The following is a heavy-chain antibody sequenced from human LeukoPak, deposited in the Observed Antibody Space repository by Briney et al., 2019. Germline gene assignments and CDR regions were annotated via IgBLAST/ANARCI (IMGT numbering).Heavy chain of an antibody. CDR1: GFTFSSYG. D-gene: IGHD6-6*01. V-gene: IGHV3-33*01. CDR2: IWYDGSNK. CDR3: ARDPEYSSSSGLDY. J-gene: IGHJ4*02. Sequence: PGGSPRLSCAASGFTFSSYGMHWVRQAPGKGLEWVAVIWYDGSNKYYADSVKGRFTISRDNSKNTLYLQMNSLRAEDTAVYYCARDPEYSSSSGLDYWGQGTLVTVSS.